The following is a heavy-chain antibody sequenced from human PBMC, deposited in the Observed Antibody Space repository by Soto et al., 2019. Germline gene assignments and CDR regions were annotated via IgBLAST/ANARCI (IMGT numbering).Heavy chain of an antibody. CDR3: ARASQELYYSDSSGYYDY. D-gene: IGHD3-22*01. J-gene: IGHJ4*02. CDR2: ISSSSSYI. Sequence: NPGGSLRLSCAASGFTFSSYSMNWVRQAPGKGLEWVSSISSSSSYIYYADSVKGRFTISRDNAKNSLYLQMNSLRAEDTAVYYCARASQELYYSDSSGYYDYWGQGTLVTVSS. CDR1: GFTFSSYS. V-gene: IGHV3-21*01.